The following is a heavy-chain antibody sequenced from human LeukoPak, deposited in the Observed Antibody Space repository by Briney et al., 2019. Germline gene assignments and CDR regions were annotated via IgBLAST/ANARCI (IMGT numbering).Heavy chain of an antibody. J-gene: IGHJ4*02. V-gene: IGHV3-48*03. CDR1: GFTFSSYE. D-gene: IGHD3-22*01. Sequence: GGSLRLSCAASGFTFSSYEMNWVRQAPGKGPEWVSYISSSGSTIYYADSVKGRFTISRDDAKNSLYLQLNSLRAEDTAVYYCARDRYDSSGIFDYWGQGTLVTVSS. CDR2: ISSSGSTI. CDR3: ARDRYDSSGIFDY.